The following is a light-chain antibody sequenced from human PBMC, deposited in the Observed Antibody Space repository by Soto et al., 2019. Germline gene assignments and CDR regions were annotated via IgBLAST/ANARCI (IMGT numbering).Light chain of an antibody. CDR2: LAS. CDR3: QQYGSSPWT. Sequence: EIVLTQSPGTLSLSLGERATLSCRASQSMTNNYLAWYQQKPGQAPRLLIYLASNRAAGIPDRFSGSGSGADFTLTINRLEPEDFAVYHCQQYGSSPWTFGQGTKVDIK. J-gene: IGKJ1*01. CDR1: QSMTNNY. V-gene: IGKV3-20*01.